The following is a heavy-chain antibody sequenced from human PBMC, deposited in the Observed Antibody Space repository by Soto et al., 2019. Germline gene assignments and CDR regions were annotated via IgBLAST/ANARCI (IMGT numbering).Heavy chain of an antibody. CDR3: ARVGATLLGAFDI. D-gene: IGHD1-26*01. CDR2: IIPIFGTA. CDR1: GGTFSSYA. J-gene: IGHJ3*02. Sequence: ASVKVSCKASGGTFSSYAISWVRQAPGQGLEWMGGIIPIFGTANYAQKFQGRVTITADESTSTAYMELSSLRSEDTAVYYCARVGATLLGAFDIWGQGTMVTVSS. V-gene: IGHV1-69*13.